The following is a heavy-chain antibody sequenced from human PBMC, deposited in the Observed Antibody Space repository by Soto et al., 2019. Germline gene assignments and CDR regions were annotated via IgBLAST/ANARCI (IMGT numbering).Heavy chain of an antibody. CDR2: SKNKGHRYAT. V-gene: IGHV3-72*01. Sequence: GGSLRLSCAASEFSLSDHFVDWVRQAPGKGLEWVGRSKNKGHRYATEYAASVKGRLSISRDDSQNSLYLQMDSLKTEDTAVYYCVVYISAYVHWGQGTLVTVSS. CDR3: VVYISAYVH. J-gene: IGHJ4*02. D-gene: IGHD5-12*01. CDR1: EFSLSDHF.